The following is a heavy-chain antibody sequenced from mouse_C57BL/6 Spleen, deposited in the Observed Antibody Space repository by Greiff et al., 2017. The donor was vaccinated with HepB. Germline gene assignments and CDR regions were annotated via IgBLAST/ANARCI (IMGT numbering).Heavy chain of an antibody. J-gene: IGHJ4*01. CDR2: IDPENGET. V-gene: IGHV14-4*01. Sequence: EVKLVESGAELVRPGASVKLSCTASGFNIKDDYLHWVKQRPEQGLEWIGWIDPENGETEYASKFQGKATITADTSSNTAYLQLSSLTADDTAVYYCTTSPRAMDCWGQGTTVTVST. CDR1: GFNIKDDY. CDR3: TTSPRAMDC.